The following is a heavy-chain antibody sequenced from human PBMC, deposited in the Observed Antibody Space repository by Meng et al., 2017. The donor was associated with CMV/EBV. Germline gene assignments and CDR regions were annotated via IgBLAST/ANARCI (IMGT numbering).Heavy chain of an antibody. J-gene: IGHJ4*02. CDR3: ARARGGVVIIDNY. V-gene: IGHV4-39*07. D-gene: IGHD3-3*01. CDR2: IYYSGST. CDR1: GGSISSSSYY. Sequence: RQGSGPGLVKPSGPLSLTSTFSGGSISSSSYYWGWIRQPPGKGLEWIGSIYYSGSTYYNPSLKSRVTISVDTSKNQFSLKLSSVTAADTAVYYCARARGGVVIIDNYWGQGTLVTVSS.